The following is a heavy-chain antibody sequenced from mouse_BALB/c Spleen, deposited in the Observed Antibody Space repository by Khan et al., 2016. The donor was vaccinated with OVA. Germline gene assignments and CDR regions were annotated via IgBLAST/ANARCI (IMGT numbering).Heavy chain of an antibody. CDR3: ISDGAVADY. J-gene: IGHJ2*01. D-gene: IGHD1-1*01. Sequence: QVQLQQPGAELVRPGASVKLSCKASGYTFTSYWINWVRQRPGQGLEWIGNIYPSTDYANYNERFKDKATLTVDKSSSTAYMQLSSPTSEDSAVYNGISDGAVADYWGQGTTLTVSS. CDR2: IYPSTDYA. CDR1: GYTFTSYW. V-gene: IGHV1-69*02.